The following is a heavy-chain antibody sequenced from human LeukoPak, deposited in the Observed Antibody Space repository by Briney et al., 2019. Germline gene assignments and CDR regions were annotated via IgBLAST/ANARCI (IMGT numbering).Heavy chain of an antibody. V-gene: IGHV3-66*01. CDR1: GFTVSSNH. D-gene: IGHD5-12*01. J-gene: IGHJ4*02. CDR3: ARGYSGYDPFDY. Sequence: GGSLRLSCAVSGFTVSSNHMSWVRQAPGKGLEWVSVINSGGTTDYADSVKGRFTISRDNSKNTLYLQMNSLRAEDTAVYYCARGYSGYDPFDYWGRGTLVTVSS. CDR2: INSGGTT.